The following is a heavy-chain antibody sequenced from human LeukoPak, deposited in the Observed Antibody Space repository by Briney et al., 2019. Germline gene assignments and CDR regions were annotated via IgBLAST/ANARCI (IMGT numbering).Heavy chain of an antibody. V-gene: IGHV3-7*01. D-gene: IGHD6-13*01. J-gene: IGHJ4*02. CDR2: IRHDGSEK. CDR1: GFTFSSYW. CDR3: ARDRDSSSSLHAY. Sequence: GGSLRLSCGASGFTFSSYWMSWVRQAPGKGLEWVANIRHDGSEKYYVDSVKGRFTTSRDNARGSLFLQMNSLRAEDTAMYYCARDRDSSSSLHAYWGQGTLVTVSS.